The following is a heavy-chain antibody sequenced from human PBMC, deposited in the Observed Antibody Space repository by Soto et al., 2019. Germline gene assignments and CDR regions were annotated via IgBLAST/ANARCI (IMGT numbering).Heavy chain of an antibody. J-gene: IGHJ4*02. Sequence: EVQLLESGGGLIQPGGSLRLSCAASGFTFSTHWMHWVRQAPGKGLVWVSRINSDGSTTNYVDSVKGRFTISRDNAKNTVYPQMNSLRADDTAVYYCARVPTGGYDWVWGQGALVTVSS. CDR1: GFTFSTHW. CDR3: ARVPTGGYDWV. V-gene: IGHV3-74*01. D-gene: IGHD5-12*01. CDR2: INSDGSTT.